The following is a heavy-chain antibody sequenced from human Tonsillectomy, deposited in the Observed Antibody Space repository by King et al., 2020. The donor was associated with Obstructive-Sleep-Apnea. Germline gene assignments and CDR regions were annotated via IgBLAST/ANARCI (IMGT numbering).Heavy chain of an antibody. D-gene: IGHD4-17*01. CDR1: GGTFSSYA. Sequence: VQLVESGAEVKKPGSSVKVSCKASGGTFSSYAISWVRQAPGQGLEWMGGIIPILGIANYAQKFQGRVTITADKSTSTAYMELSSLRSEDTAVYYCARGTVPNSTRNEKSYYYYGMDVWGQGTTVTVSS. CDR3: ARGTVPNSTRNEKSYYYYGMDV. J-gene: IGHJ6*02. CDR2: IIPILGIA. V-gene: IGHV1-69*09.